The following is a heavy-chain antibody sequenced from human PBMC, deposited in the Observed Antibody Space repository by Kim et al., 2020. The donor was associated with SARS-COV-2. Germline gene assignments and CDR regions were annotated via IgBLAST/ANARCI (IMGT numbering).Heavy chain of an antibody. Sequence: SQTLSLTCAISGDSVSSNSAAWNWIRQSPSRGLEWLGRTYYRSKWYNDYAVSVKSRITINPDTSKNQFSLQLNSVTPEDTAVYYCARGGLWFGELLYPRGYYYGMDVWGQGTTVTVSS. J-gene: IGHJ6*02. V-gene: IGHV6-1*01. CDR1: GDSVSSNSAA. CDR3: ARGGLWFGELLYPRGYYYGMDV. CDR2: TYYRSKWYN. D-gene: IGHD3-10*01.